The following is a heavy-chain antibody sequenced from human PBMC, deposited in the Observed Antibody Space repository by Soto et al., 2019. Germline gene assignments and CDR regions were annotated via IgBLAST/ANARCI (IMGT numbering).Heavy chain of an antibody. CDR2: IYYSGST. Sequence: QVQLQESGPGLVKPSQTLSLTCTVSGGSISSGDYYWRWLRQPPGKGLEWIGYIYYSGSTYYNPSLKSRVTISVDTSKNQFSLKLSSVTAADTAVYYCARERVGGATTASYFDYWGQGTLVTVSS. CDR3: ARERVGGATTASYFDY. J-gene: IGHJ4*02. V-gene: IGHV4-30-4*01. CDR1: GGSISSGDYY. D-gene: IGHD1-26*01.